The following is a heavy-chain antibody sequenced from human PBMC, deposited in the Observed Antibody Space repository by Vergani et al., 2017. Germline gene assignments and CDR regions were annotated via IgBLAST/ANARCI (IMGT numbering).Heavy chain of an antibody. J-gene: IGHJ4*02. CDR1: GFTFSSYA. CDR3: AKSWDYGDSYFDY. CDR2: ISGSGGST. D-gene: IGHD4-17*01. Sequence: EVQLLESGGGLVQPGGSLRLSCAASGFTFSSYAMSWVRQAPGKGLEWVSAISGSGGSTYYADSVKGRFTISSDNSKNTLYLQMNSLRAEDTAVYYCAKSWDYGDSYFDYWGQGTLVTVSS. V-gene: IGHV3-23*01.